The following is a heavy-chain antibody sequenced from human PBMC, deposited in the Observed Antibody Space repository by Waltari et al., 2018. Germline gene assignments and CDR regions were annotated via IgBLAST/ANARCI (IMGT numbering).Heavy chain of an antibody. CDR3: ARGARRTTVTTGWWYFDL. V-gene: IGHV3-74*01. J-gene: IGHJ2*01. Sequence: EVQLVESGGGLVQPGGSLRLSCAASGLTYSMYVMHLVRQAPGKGRVGVSRSNSDGSSTSYAGSVKGRFTISKDNAKNTVYLQMNSLRAEDTAIYYCARGARRTTVTTGWWYFDLWGRGTLVTVSS. D-gene: IGHD4-17*01. CDR1: GLTYSMYV. CDR2: SNSDGSST.